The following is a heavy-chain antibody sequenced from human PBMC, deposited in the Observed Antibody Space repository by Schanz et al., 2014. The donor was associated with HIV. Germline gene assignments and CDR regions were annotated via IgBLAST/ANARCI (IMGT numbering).Heavy chain of an antibody. CDR1: GYTFTGYY. CDR2: TSAHNGNT. CDR3: ARGSGEAVADSFDY. Sequence: QVQLVQSGAEVKKPGASVKVSCKASGYTFTGYYMHWVRQAPGQGLEWMGWTSAHNGNTNYAQKLQDRVTMTADASTNTAYMELRSLRSDDTAVYYCARGSGEAVADSFDYWGQGTLVTVSS. D-gene: IGHD6-19*01. J-gene: IGHJ4*02. V-gene: IGHV1-18*04.